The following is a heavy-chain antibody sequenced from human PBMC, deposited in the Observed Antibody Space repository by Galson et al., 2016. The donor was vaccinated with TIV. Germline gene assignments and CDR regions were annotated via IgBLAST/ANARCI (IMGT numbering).Heavy chain of an antibody. Sequence: QSGAEVKKPGESLKISCKASGYTFTSLWIGWVRRVPGKGLEWMGIMYPGDSDTIYSPSFQGQVTISADKSISTVYLQWSSLKASDAAIYNCARQGPTKGSLGYWGQGTRLTVSS. CDR2: MYPGDSDT. J-gene: IGHJ4*02. V-gene: IGHV5-51*01. CDR3: ARQGPTKGSLGY. CDR1: GYTFTSLW. D-gene: IGHD1-26*01.